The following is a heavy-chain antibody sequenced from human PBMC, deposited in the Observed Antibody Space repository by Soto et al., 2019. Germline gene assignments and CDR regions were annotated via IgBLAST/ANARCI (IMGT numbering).Heavy chain of an antibody. V-gene: IGHV4-39*07. CDR3: AIIGGDYGSNNWIDP. Sequence: TSGTLSLTCTVSCDSISSSDYYWGWIRQPPGKGLEWIGNIYYSGSASYHPSLKSRVTISVDTSKNQFSLRLTSVTAADTATYYCAIIGGDYGSNNWIDPWGQGALVTVSS. CDR2: IYYSGSA. D-gene: IGHD4-17*01. J-gene: IGHJ5*02. CDR1: CDSISSSDYY.